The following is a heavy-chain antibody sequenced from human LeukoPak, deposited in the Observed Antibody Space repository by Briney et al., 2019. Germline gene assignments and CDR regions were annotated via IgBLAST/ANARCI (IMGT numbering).Heavy chain of an antibody. V-gene: IGHV4-39*02. D-gene: IGHD4-17*01. CDR3: ARRARTGDYYFDY. J-gene: IGHJ4*02. Sequence: SETLSLTCTVSGGSIRSSSYYWGWIRQPPGKGLEWIGSIYYSGSTYYNPSLESRVTISVDTSKSHFSLKLGSVTAADTAVYYCARRARTGDYYFDYWGQGTLVTVSS. CDR2: IYYSGST. CDR1: GGSIRSSSYY.